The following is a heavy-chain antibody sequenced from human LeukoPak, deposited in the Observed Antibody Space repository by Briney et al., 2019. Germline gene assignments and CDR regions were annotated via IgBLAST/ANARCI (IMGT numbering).Heavy chain of an antibody. V-gene: IGHV3-7*02. CDR1: GFTFSSYW. CDR3: MMSLTAHYYYGMDV. CDR2: IKQDGSER. J-gene: IGHJ6*02. D-gene: IGHD2-21*02. Sequence: GGSLRLSCAASGFTFSSYWMSWVRQALGKGLEWVANIKQDGSERYYVDSVKGRFTISRDNAKNSLYLQMNGLRADATAVYHCMMSLTAHYYYGMDVWGQGTTVTVSS.